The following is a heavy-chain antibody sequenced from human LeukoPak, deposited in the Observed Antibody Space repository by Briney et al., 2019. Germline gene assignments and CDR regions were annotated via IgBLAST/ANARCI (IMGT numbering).Heavy chain of an antibody. CDR3: ARIGLGGYSYGSRIDY. Sequence: SETLSLTCTVSGGSINRSSYYWGWIRQPPGKGLEWIGSIYYSGSTYYNPSLKSRVTISVDTSKNQFSLKLSSVTAADTAVYYCARIGLGGYSYGSRIDYWGQGTLVTVSS. D-gene: IGHD5-18*01. CDR2: IYYSGST. CDR1: GGSINRSSYY. J-gene: IGHJ4*02. V-gene: IGHV4-39*07.